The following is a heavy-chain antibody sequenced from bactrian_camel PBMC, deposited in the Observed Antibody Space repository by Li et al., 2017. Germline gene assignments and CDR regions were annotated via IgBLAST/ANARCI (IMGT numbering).Heavy chain of an antibody. CDR1: GAKYETKC. V-gene: IGHV3S54*01. Sequence: HVQLVESGGGSVQAGGSLTLSCVVSGAKYETKCMGWFRQVPGKDREGVAAIATAGGNTHYAVSVKGRFAISQDSARNTVYLQMNNLQPEDTATYYCAEERGSRGEHCYSLNYWGQGTQVTVS. CDR3: AEERGSRGEHCYSLNY. J-gene: IGHJ4*01. CDR2: IATAGGNT. D-gene: IGHD6*01.